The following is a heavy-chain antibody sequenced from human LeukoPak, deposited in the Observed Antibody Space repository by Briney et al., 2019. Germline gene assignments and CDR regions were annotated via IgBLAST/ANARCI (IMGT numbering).Heavy chain of an antibody. Sequence: PGGSLRLSCAASGFTFSNAWMSWVRQAPGKGLEWVGRIKSKTDGGTTDYAAPVKGRFTISRDDSKNTLYLQMNSLTTEDTAVYYCTTGIVVVVAATVDYWGQGTLVTVSS. J-gene: IGHJ4*02. V-gene: IGHV3-15*01. D-gene: IGHD2-15*01. CDR1: GFTFSNAW. CDR2: IKSKTDGGTT. CDR3: TTGIVVVVAATVDY.